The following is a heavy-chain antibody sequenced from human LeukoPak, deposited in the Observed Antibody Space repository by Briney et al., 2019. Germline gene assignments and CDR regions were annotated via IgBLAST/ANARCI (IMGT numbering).Heavy chain of an antibody. CDR1: GDSITSHNW. J-gene: IGHJ4*02. CDR3: ASCLFDYYYFDQ. V-gene: IGHV4-4*02. Sequence: SETLSLTCAVSGDSITSHNWWSWVRQSPGKGLEWIGEIYHSGTTNYSPSLKSRVTISVGKSKSQLSLRLTSVTAADTAVYFCASCLFDYYYFDQWGQGTLVTVSS. CDR2: IYHSGTT. D-gene: IGHD3-10*01.